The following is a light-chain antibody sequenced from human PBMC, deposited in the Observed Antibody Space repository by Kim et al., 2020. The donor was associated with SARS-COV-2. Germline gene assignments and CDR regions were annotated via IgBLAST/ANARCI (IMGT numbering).Light chain of an antibody. CDR3: NSRDSNDNVV. CDR1: SLRSYY. CDR2: GKN. J-gene: IGLJ2*01. V-gene: IGLV3-19*01. Sequence: VALVQTVSITCQGDSLRSYYATWYQQKPGQAPILVIYGKNIRPSGIPDRFSGSSSGNTASLTITGTPAGDEADYYCNSRDSNDNVVFGGGTQLTVL.